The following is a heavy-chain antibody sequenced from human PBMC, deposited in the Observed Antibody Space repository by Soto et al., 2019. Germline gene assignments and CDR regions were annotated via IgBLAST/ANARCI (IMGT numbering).Heavy chain of an antibody. J-gene: IGHJ5*02. CDR1: GFSLSTSGVG. Sequence: QITLKESGPPLVKPTQTLTLTCTFSGFSLSTSGVGVGWIRQPPGKALEWLALIYWDDDKRYSPSLKSRLTITKDASKNQSVLTRTNMHPVDTATYYCAHSHEGSSRDNWFDPWGQGTLVTVSS. V-gene: IGHV2-5*02. CDR3: AHSHEGSSRDNWFDP. D-gene: IGHD6-13*01. CDR2: IYWDDDK.